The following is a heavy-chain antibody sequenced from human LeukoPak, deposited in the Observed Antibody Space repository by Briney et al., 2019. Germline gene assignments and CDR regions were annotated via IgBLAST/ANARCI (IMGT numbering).Heavy chain of an antibody. J-gene: IGHJ6*02. V-gene: IGHV1-69*13. CDR3: ASPYCSGGSCYLHYYYCGMDV. D-gene: IGHD2-15*01. CDR1: GGTFSSYA. Sequence: ASVKVSCKASGGTFSSYAISWVRQAPGQGLEWMGGIIPIFGTANYAQKFQGRVTITADESTSTAYMELSSLRSEDTAVYYCASPYCSGGSCYLHYYYCGMDVWGQGTTVTVSS. CDR2: IIPIFGTA.